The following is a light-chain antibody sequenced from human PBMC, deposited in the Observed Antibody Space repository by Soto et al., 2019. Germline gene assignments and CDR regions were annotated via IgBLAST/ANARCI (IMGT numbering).Light chain of an antibody. CDR3: QQYNSYPYT. Sequence: IQRTQCPSTLPDSLGDRDTITGRASQSISNWLAWYQQKPGKAPKLLIYKASSLESGVPSRFSGSGSGTEFTLTISSLQPDDFATYYCQQYNSYPYTLGQGTRLEIK. CDR2: KAS. CDR1: QSISNW. J-gene: IGKJ5*01. V-gene: IGKV1-5*03.